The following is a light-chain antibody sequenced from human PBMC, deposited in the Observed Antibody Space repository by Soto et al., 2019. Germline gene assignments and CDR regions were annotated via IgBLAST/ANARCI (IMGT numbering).Light chain of an antibody. CDR1: SSNIGTNS. V-gene: IGLV1-44*01. CDR3: VAWDDSLDGPV. J-gene: IGLJ2*01. CDR2: SND. Sequence: QSVLTQPPSASGTPGQRVTISCSGRSSNIGTNSINWYQQVPGTAPKLLMYSNDQRPSGVPDRFSGSKSGTSASLAISGLQSDDEADYYCVAWDDSLDGPVFGGGTKLTVL.